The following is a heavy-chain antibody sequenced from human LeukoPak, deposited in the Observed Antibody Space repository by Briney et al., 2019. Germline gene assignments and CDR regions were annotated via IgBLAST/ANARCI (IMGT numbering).Heavy chain of an antibody. CDR2: ISSSSSYT. CDR1: GFSFSDYY. CDR3: ARFFRFGELRAPDV. V-gene: IGHV3-11*03. D-gene: IGHD3-10*01. J-gene: IGHJ6*02. Sequence: PGGSLRLSCAASGFSFSDYYMSWIRQAPGKGLEWVSYISSSSSYTNYADSVKGRFTISRDNAKNSLYLQMNSLRAEDTAVYYGARFFRFGELRAPDVWGQGTTVTVSS.